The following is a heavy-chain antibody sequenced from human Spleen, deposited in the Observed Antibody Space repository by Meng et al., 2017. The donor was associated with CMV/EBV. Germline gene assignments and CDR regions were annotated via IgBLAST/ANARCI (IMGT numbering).Heavy chain of an antibody. V-gene: IGHV4-59*01. Sequence: GSLRLSCTVSGGSISNYYWNWIRQPPGKGLEWIGYIYYSGITKYNPSLKSRVTLSISVDTSKNQFSLKLSSLTAADTAVYYCARELRGSFDIWGQGTLVTVSS. J-gene: IGHJ3*02. CDR1: GGSISNYY. CDR2: IYYSGIT. CDR3: ARELRGSFDI. D-gene: IGHD3-22*01.